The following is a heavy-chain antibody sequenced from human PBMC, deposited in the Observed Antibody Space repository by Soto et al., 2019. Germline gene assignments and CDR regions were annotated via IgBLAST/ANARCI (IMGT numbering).Heavy chain of an antibody. V-gene: IGHV3-23*01. D-gene: IGHD5-18*01. CDR2: ISYGGGTT. CDR3: AMYSGENDDTAASDFDY. CDR1: EFTFSNYA. Sequence: PGGSLRLSCAASEFTFSNYAMSWVRQAPGKGLEWVSAISYGGGTTYYADSVKGRFTISRDNSKNTLYLQMNSLRAEDTAVYYCAMYSGENDDTAASDFDYWGQGTLVTVSS. J-gene: IGHJ4*02.